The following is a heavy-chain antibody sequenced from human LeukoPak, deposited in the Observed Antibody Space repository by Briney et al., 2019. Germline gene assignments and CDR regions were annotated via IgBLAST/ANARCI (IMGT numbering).Heavy chain of an antibody. Sequence: PSETLSLTCTVSGGSISSYYWSWIRQPPGKGLEWIGHIYFSGSTNYNPSLKSRLTISVDTSKNQFSLKLSSVTAADTAVFYCARHVPSYYDSSGYYSLEHWGQGTLVTVSS. CDR3: ARHVPSYYDSSGYYSLEH. J-gene: IGHJ1*01. CDR1: GGSISSYY. V-gene: IGHV4-59*08. CDR2: IYFSGST. D-gene: IGHD3-22*01.